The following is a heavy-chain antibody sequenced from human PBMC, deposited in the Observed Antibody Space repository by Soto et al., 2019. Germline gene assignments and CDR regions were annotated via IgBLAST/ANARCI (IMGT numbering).Heavy chain of an antibody. V-gene: IGHV4-4*02. J-gene: IGHJ4*02. Sequence: QVQLQESGPGLVRPSGALSVTCAVSGDSISRSHWWSWVRQSPGKGLEWIGEISHSGITNYNPALKRRVTISGDKSKNQLSLKWTSVSAADTAVYYCARVRYDRSGFDHWGQGTLVSVSS. CDR3: ARVRYDRSGFDH. CDR1: GDSISRSHW. D-gene: IGHD3-22*01. CDR2: ISHSGIT.